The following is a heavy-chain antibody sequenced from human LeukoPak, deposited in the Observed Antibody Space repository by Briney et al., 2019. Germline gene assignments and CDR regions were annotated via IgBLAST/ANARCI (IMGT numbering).Heavy chain of an antibody. D-gene: IGHD2-21*01. CDR1: GFIFSSYP. Sequence: GGSLRLSCEASGFIFSSYPMTWVRQAPRKGLEWVSGISPSGGSTDYADSVKGRFTISRDNSKNTLFLQMNSLRAEDTAVYYCARRLAQTNGFDYWGQGTLVTVSS. CDR2: ISPSGGST. CDR3: ARRLAQTNGFDY. J-gene: IGHJ4*02. V-gene: IGHV3-23*01.